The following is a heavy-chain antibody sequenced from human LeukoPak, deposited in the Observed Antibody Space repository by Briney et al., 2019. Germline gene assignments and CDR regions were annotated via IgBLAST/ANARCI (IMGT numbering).Heavy chain of an antibody. CDR1: GFTFSSYG. CDR2: ISHDGSNK. Sequence: QPGGSLRLSCEASGFTFSSYGMHWVRRAPGKGLEWMTVISHDGSNKYYVDSVKGRFTISRDNSKSTLYLQMNSLRAEDTAVYYCAKEGYYGSGSFPDSWGQGTLVTVSS. CDR3: AKEGYYGSGSFPDS. J-gene: IGHJ4*02. D-gene: IGHD3-10*01. V-gene: IGHV3-30*18.